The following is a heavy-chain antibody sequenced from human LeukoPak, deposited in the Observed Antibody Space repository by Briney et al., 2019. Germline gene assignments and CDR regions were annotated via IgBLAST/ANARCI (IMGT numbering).Heavy chain of an antibody. CDR3: ARFDTAMASPAFDY. CDR1: GGSISSYY. J-gene: IGHJ4*02. V-gene: IGHV4-59*01. Sequence: KTSETLSLTCTVSGGSISSYYWSWIRQPPGKGLEWIGYIYYSGSTNYNPSLKSRVTISVDTSKNQFSLKLSSVTAADTAVYYCARFDTAMASPAFDYWGQGTLVTVSS. D-gene: IGHD5-18*01. CDR2: IYYSGST.